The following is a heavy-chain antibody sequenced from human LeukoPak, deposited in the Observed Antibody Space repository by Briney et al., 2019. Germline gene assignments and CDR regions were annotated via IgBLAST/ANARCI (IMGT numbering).Heavy chain of an antibody. J-gene: IGHJ4*02. D-gene: IGHD6-6*01. V-gene: IGHV3-21*04. CDR3: ARAEYSSSSDFGY. Sequence: PGGSLRLSCAASAFTFSSYSMNWVRQAPGKGLEWVSSISSSSSYIYYADSVKGRFTISRDNAKNSLYLQMNSLRAEDTAVYYCARAEYSSSSDFGYWGQGTLVTVSS. CDR2: ISSSSSYI. CDR1: AFTFSSYS.